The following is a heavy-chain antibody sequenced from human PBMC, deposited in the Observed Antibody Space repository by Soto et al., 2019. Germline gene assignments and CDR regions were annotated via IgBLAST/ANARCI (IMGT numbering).Heavy chain of an antibody. D-gene: IGHD3-22*01. V-gene: IGHV1-69*06. CDR2: IIPIFGTA. J-gene: IGHJ4*02. CDR1: GGTFSSYA. Sequence: ASVKISCKASGGTFSSYAISWVRQAPGQGLEWMGGIIPIFGTANYAQKFQGRVTITADKSTSTAYMELSSLRSEDTAVYYCAREERAYYYDSSYRTFEYWGQGTLVTVSS. CDR3: AREERAYYYDSSYRTFEY.